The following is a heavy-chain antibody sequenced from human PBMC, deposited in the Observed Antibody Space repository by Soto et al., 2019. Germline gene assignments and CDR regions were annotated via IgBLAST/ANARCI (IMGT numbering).Heavy chain of an antibody. Sequence: SETLSLTCTVSGGSISSYYWSWIRQPPGKGLEWIGYIYYSGSTNYNPSLKSRVTISVDTSKNQFSLKLSSVTAADTAVYYCARGHSMARGVTGVKYNWFDPGGQGTLVTDS. D-gene: IGHD3-10*01. V-gene: IGHV4-59*01. CDR2: IYYSGST. J-gene: IGHJ5*02. CDR1: GGSISSYY. CDR3: ARGHSMARGVTGVKYNWFDP.